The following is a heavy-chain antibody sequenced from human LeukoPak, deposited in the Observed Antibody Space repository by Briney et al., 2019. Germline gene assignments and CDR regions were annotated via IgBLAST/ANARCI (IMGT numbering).Heavy chain of an antibody. D-gene: IGHD5-12*01. Sequence: PSETPSLTCTVSGGSISSYYWSWIRQPPGKGLEWIGYIYYSGSTNYNPSLKSRVTISVDTSKNQFSLKLSSVTAADTAVYYCARVNSGYAAHWGQGTLVTVSS. CDR1: GGSISSYY. J-gene: IGHJ4*02. V-gene: IGHV4-59*01. CDR3: ARVNSGYAAH. CDR2: IYYSGST.